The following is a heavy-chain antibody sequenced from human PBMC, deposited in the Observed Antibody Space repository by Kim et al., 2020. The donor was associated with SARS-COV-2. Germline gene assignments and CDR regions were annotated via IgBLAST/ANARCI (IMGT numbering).Heavy chain of an antibody. Sequence: GGSLRLSCAASGFTFNNYAMNWVRQAPGKGLEWVSAVSGSGSKTHYGDSVKGRFTVSRDNAKNTLYLQMNSLSGDDTAVYYCAKDGGGGYNTCLYYFDYWGQGTLVTVPS. CDR1: GFTFNNYA. D-gene: IGHD1-20*01. CDR3: AKDGGGGYNTCLYYFDY. CDR2: VSGSGSKT. J-gene: IGHJ4*01. V-gene: IGHV3-23*01.